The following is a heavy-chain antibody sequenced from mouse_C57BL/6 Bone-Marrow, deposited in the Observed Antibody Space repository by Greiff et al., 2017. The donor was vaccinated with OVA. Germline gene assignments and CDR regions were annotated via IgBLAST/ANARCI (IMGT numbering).Heavy chain of an antibody. D-gene: IGHD1-1*01. V-gene: IGHV3-6*01. Sequence: VQLKESGPGLVKPSQSLSLTCSVTGYSITSGYYWNWIRQFPGNKLEWMGYISYDGSNNYNPSLKNRISITRDTSKNQFFLKLNSVTTEDTATYYCARRGSSGRYYFDYWGQGTTLTVSS. CDR1: GYSITSGYY. CDR2: ISYDGSN. J-gene: IGHJ2*01. CDR3: ARRGSSGRYYFDY.